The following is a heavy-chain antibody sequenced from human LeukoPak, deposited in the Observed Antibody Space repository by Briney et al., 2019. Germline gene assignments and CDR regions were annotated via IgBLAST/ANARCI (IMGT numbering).Heavy chain of an antibody. V-gene: IGHV3-33*06. CDR2: IWYDGSNK. CDR3: AKVGVVPAATSYYYYYMDV. D-gene: IGHD2-2*01. J-gene: IGHJ6*03. CDR1: GFTFSSYG. Sequence: GRSLRLSCAASGFTFSSYGMHWVRQAPGKGLAWVAVIWYDGSNKYYADSVKGRFTISRDNSKNTLYLQMNSLRAEDTAVYYCAKVGVVPAATSYYYYYMDVWGKGTTVTVSS.